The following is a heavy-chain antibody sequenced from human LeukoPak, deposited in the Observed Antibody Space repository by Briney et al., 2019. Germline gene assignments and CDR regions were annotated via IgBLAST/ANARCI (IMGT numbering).Heavy chain of an antibody. J-gene: IGHJ4*02. D-gene: IGHD3-10*01. CDR2: IIGSAVNT. CDR1: GLTVSSYG. CDR3: AKYTSGTSYRGLDQ. V-gene: IGHV3-23*01. Sequence: GGSLRLSCGASGLTVSSYGMSWVRQAPGKGLEWVSTIIGSAVNTYYADSVKGRFTISRDDSKNTVYLQMYSLRAEDTAVYSCAKYTSGTSYRGLDQWGQGTLVTVSS.